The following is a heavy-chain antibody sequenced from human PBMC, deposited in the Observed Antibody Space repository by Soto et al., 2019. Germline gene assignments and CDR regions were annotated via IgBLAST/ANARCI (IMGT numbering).Heavy chain of an antibody. J-gene: IGHJ3*02. Sequence: QVQLVESGGGVVQPGRSLRLSCAASGFTFSSYGMHWVRQAPGKGLEWVAVIWYDGSNKYYADSVKGRFTISRDNSKNTLDLQMNSLRAEDTAVYYYARGAIFGVELYAFDIWGQGTMVTVSS. D-gene: IGHD3-3*01. CDR1: GFTFSSYG. CDR3: ARGAIFGVELYAFDI. CDR2: IWYDGSNK. V-gene: IGHV3-33*01.